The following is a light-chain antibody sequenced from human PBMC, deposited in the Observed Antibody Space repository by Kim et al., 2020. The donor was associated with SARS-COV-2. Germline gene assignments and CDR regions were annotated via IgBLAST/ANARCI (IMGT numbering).Light chain of an antibody. CDR3: QQRSNWPRNT. CDR2: DAS. CDR1: QSVSTY. Sequence: SPGEPATLSCRASQSVSTYLAWYQQKHGQAPRRLICDASNRATGIPARFSGSGSGTDFTLTISSLEAEDSAVYHCQQRSNWPRNTFGQGTRLEIK. J-gene: IGKJ5*01. V-gene: IGKV3-11*01.